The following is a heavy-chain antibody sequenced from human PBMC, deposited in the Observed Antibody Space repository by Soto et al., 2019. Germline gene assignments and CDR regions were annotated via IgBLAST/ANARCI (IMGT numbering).Heavy chain of an antibody. CDR2: IWYDGSNK. V-gene: IGHV3-33*01. Sequence: QVQLVESGGGVVQPGRSLRLSCAASGFTFSSYGMHWVRQAPGKGLEWVAVIWYDGSNKYYADSVKGRFTISRDNSKNTLYLQMNILRAEDTAVYYYARRDTGYYYYGMDVWGQGTTVTVSS. J-gene: IGHJ6*02. CDR3: ARRDTGYYYYGMDV. CDR1: GFTFSSYG. D-gene: IGHD2-8*02.